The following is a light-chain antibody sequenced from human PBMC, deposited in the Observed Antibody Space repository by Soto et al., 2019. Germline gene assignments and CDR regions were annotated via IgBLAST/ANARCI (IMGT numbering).Light chain of an antibody. CDR3: QQSYSAPRT. CDR1: QSVSSY. Sequence: DIHMTQSPSSLSAYVGDRVTITCRASQSVSSYLNWFQQKPGKAPNLLIYAASSLQSGVPPRFSGSGSGTDFTLPISSLQPEGFATYYCQQSYSAPRTFGQGTKVEMK. V-gene: IGKV1-39*01. J-gene: IGKJ1*01. CDR2: AAS.